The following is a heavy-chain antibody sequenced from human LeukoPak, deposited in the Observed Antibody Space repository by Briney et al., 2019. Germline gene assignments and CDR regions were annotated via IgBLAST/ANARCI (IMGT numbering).Heavy chain of an antibody. CDR2: ISGSGGST. Sequence: GGSLRLSCAASGFTFSSYAMSWVRQAPGKGLEWVSAISGSGGSTYYADSVKGRFTISRDNSKNTLYLQMNSLRAEDTAVYYCAKDFRTIFGVVIIVDYYYGMDVWGQGTTVTVS. V-gene: IGHV3-23*01. CDR3: AKDFRTIFGVVIIVDYYYGMDV. D-gene: IGHD3-3*01. CDR1: GFTFSSYA. J-gene: IGHJ6*02.